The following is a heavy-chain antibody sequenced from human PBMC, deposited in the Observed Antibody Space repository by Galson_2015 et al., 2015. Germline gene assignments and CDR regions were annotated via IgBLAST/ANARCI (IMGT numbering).Heavy chain of an antibody. D-gene: IGHD6-6*01. J-gene: IGHJ4*02. CDR3: AKDIQASH. V-gene: IGHV3-23*01. CDR2: VTYSGDNT. Sequence: SLRLSCAASGFTFGSAAMSWVRQAPGTGLEWASLVTYSGDNTFYADSVKGRFTISRDNSKNTLYLQMNTLRAEDTAVYYCAKDIQASHWGQGTLVTVSS. CDR1: GFTFGSAA.